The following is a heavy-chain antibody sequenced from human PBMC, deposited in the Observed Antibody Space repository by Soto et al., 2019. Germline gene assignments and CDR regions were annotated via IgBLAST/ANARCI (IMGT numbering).Heavy chain of an antibody. CDR3: ARLWSTSSPDY. CDR1: GFSFSKYG. D-gene: IGHD6-6*01. J-gene: IGHJ4*02. V-gene: IGHV3-30*03. Sequence: PGGSLRLSCVASGFSFSKYGMHWVRQAPGKGLEWVASVSSDGSNKYYADSVKGHVTISADKSITTAYLQWSSLKASDTAMYYCARLWSTSSPDYWGQGTPVTVSS. CDR2: VSSDGSNK.